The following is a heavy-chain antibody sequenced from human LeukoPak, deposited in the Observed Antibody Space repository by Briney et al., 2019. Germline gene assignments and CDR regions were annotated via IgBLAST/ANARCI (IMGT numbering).Heavy chain of an antibody. CDR3: ATYSRDWTGIEY. Sequence: KLGGSLRLSCAASGVTFSSFWMKWVRQAPGKGLEWVANIQDNGNEKNYVDSVKVRFTISRDNAKNSLYLQMNSLRAEDTAVYYCATYSRDWTGIEYWGQGTLVTVSS. J-gene: IGHJ4*02. CDR1: GVTFSSFW. V-gene: IGHV3-7*02. D-gene: IGHD3/OR15-3a*01. CDR2: IQDNGNEK.